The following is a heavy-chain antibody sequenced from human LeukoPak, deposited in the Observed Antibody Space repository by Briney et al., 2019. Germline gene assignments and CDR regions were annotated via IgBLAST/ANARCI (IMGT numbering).Heavy chain of an antibody. J-gene: IGHJ4*02. CDR3: ARGPRLYYYGSGSHDY. V-gene: IGHV4-34*01. CDR2: INHSGST. Sequence: SETLSLTCAVYGGSFSGYYWSWIRQPPGKGLEWIGEINHSGSTNYNPSLKSRVTISVDTSKNQFSLKLSSVTAADTAVYYCARGPRLYYYGSGSHDYWGQGTLVTVSS. CDR1: GGSFSGYY. D-gene: IGHD3-10*01.